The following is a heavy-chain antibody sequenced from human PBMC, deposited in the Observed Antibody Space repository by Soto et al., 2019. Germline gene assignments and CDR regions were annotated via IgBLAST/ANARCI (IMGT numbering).Heavy chain of an antibody. CDR2: ISAYNGNT. J-gene: IGHJ5*02. V-gene: IGHV1-18*01. CDR1: GYTFTSYG. CDR3: ARWAAKTTSNRFDP. D-gene: IGHD6-13*01. Sequence: QVQLVQSGAEVKKPGASVKVSCKASGYTFTSYGISWVRQAPGQGLEWMGWISAYNGNTNYAQKLQGRVTMTTDTSTSTAYMELRSLSYDDTSVPFCARWAAKTTSNRFDPWGQGTLVTVSS.